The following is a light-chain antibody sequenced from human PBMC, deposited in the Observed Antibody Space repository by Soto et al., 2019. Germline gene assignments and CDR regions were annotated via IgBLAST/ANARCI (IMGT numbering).Light chain of an antibody. CDR3: TSYTRDTALV. V-gene: IGLV2-14*01. Sequence: QSALTRAASVSGSPGQSVTISCTGTSSDVGTYNYVSWYQHHPGKAPKLIIYEVSNRPSGVSNRFSGSKSGSTASLTTSGLQAEDEADYHCTSYTRDTALVFGTGTKVTVL. CDR1: SSDVGTYNY. J-gene: IGLJ1*01. CDR2: EVS.